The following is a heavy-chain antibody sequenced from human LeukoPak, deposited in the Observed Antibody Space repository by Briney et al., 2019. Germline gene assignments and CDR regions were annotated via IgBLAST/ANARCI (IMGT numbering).Heavy chain of an antibody. D-gene: IGHD1-26*01. CDR3: VKDRSGTYYFDS. CDR1: GFTFSSYG. V-gene: IGHV3-30*02. Sequence: GGSLRLSCAASGFTFSSYGMHWVRQAPGKGLEWAAFIRYDGSTTSYADSVKGRFTISRDNSNNMVYLQMNSLRPEDTAVYYCVKDRSGTYYFDSWGQGILVTVSS. J-gene: IGHJ4*02. CDR2: IRYDGSTT.